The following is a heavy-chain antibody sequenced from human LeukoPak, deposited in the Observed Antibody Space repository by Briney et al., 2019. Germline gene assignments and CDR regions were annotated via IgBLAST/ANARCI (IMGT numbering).Heavy chain of an antibody. J-gene: IGHJ4*02. V-gene: IGHV4-59*08. Sequence: PSETLSLTCTVSGGSISSYYWSWIRQPPGKGLEWIGYIYHSGSTNYNPSLKSRVTISVDTSKNQFSLKLSSVTAADAAVYYCARQAWTYYYDSSGYYFDYWGQGTLVTVSS. CDR2: IYHSGST. CDR3: ARQAWTYYYDSSGYYFDY. CDR1: GGSISSYY. D-gene: IGHD3-22*01.